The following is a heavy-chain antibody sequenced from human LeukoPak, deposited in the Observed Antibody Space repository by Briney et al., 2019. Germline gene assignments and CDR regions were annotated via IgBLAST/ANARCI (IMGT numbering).Heavy chain of an antibody. Sequence: PSETLSLTCAVYGGSSSGYYWSWIRQPPGKGLEWIGEINHGGSTNYNPSLKSRVTISVDTSKNQFSLKLSSVTAADTAVYYCARGRYGSRYDSSGYYSKTVDYWGQGTLVTVSS. CDR2: INHGGST. D-gene: IGHD3-22*01. CDR1: GGSSSGYY. V-gene: IGHV4-34*01. J-gene: IGHJ4*02. CDR3: ARGRYGSRYDSSGYYSKTVDY.